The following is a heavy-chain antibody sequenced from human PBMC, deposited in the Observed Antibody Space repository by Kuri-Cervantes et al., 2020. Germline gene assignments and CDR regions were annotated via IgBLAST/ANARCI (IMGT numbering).Heavy chain of an antibody. D-gene: IGHD3-10*01. V-gene: IGHV4-34*01. CDR3: AGFMGRLDV. J-gene: IGHJ6*04. CDR2: INHSGSI. Sequence: SETLSLTCAVYGGSFSGYYWSWIRQPPGKGLEWIGEINHSGSINYNPSLKSRVTISVDTSKNQFSLKLTSVTAADTAVYYCAGFMGRLDVWGKGTTVTVSS. CDR1: GGSFSGYY.